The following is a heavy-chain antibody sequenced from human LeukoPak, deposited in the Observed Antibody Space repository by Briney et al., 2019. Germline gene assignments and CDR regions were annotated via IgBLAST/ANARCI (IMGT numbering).Heavy chain of an antibody. CDR3: ARRTRARGVINYGMDV. CDR1: GYTFTSYG. Sequence: ASVKVSCKASGYTFTSYGISWVRQAPGQGLEWMGWISAYNGNTNYAQKPQGRVTMTTDTSTSTAYMELRSLRSDDTAVYYCARRTRARGVINYGMDVWGKGTTVTVSS. J-gene: IGHJ6*04. V-gene: IGHV1-18*04. CDR2: ISAYNGNT. D-gene: IGHD3-10*01.